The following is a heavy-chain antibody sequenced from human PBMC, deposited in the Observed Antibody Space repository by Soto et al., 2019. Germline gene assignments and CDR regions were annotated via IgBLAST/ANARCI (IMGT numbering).Heavy chain of an antibody. Sequence: SGPTLVQPTQTLTLTCTFSGFSLSTSGVGVGWIRQPPGKALEWLALIYWDDDKRYSPSLKSRLTITKDTSKNQVVLTMTNMDPVDTATYYCAHPYCSGGSCYPAFDYWGQGTLVTVSS. D-gene: IGHD2-15*01. CDR2: IYWDDDK. CDR3: AHPYCSGGSCYPAFDY. CDR1: GFSLSTSGVG. J-gene: IGHJ4*02. V-gene: IGHV2-5*02.